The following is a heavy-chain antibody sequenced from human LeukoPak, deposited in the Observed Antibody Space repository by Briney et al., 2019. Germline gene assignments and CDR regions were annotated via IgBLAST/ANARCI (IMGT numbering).Heavy chain of an antibody. V-gene: IGHV1-24*01. J-gene: IGHJ6*03. D-gene: IGHD1-14*01. CDR1: GYTLTELS. CDR2: FDPEDGET. Sequence: GASVKVSCKVSGYTLTELSMHWVRQAPGKGLEWMGGFDPEDGETIYAQKFQGRVTMTEDTSTDTAYMELSSLRSEDTAVYYCATVGGGSPHPRRRRNGEYYYYMDVWGKGTTVTVSS. CDR3: ATVGGGSPHPRRRRNGEYYYYMDV.